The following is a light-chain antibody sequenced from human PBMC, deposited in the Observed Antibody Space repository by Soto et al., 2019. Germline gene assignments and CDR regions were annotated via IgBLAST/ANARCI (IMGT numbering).Light chain of an antibody. J-gene: IGKJ3*01. Sequence: DLQMAQSPSSLSASVGDSVTITCRASQSISSYLNWYQQKPGKAPKLLIYAASSLQSGVPSRFSGSGSGTDFTLTISSLQPEDFATYYCQQSYSTRFTFGPRTKVDIK. V-gene: IGKV1-39*01. CDR1: QSISSY. CDR3: QQSYSTRFT. CDR2: AAS.